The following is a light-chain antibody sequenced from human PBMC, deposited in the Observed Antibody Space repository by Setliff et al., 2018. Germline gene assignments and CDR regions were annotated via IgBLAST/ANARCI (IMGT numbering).Light chain of an antibody. J-gene: IGKJ3*01. CDR3: QNYYGAPPEGT. V-gene: IGKV2-40*01. CDR1: QSLLDSDDGNTY. Sequence: DIVMTQTPLSLSVTPGEPASISCRSSQSLLDSDDGNTYLDWYLQKPGRSPQLLIYMLSYRASGVPDRFSGSGSGTDFTLSISSLQPEDVATYYCQNYYGAPPEGTFGPGTKVDIK. CDR2: MLS.